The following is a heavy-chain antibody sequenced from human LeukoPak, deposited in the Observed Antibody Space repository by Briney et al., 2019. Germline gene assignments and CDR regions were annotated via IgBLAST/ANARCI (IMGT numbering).Heavy chain of an antibody. J-gene: IGHJ6*02. Sequence: ASVKVSCKASGYTFTSYDINWVRQATGQGLEWMGWMNPNSGNTGYAQKFQGRVTMTRNTSISTAYMELSSLRSEDTAVYYCARELTAMVDYYGMDVWVQGTTVTVSS. V-gene: IGHV1-8*01. CDR1: GYTFTSYD. CDR3: ARELTAMVDYYGMDV. CDR2: MNPNSGNT. D-gene: IGHD5-18*01.